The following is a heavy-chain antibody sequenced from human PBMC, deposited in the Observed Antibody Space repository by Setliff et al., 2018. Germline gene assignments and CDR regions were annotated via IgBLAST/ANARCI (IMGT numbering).Heavy chain of an antibody. CDR3: ARSQSFNFWSGYFWFDP. D-gene: IGHD3-3*01. J-gene: IGHJ5*02. CDR2: IYYSGST. Sequence: SETLSLTCTVSGGSISSHYWSWIRQPPGKGLEWIGSIYYSGSTNYNPSLKSRVTISVDTSKNQFSLKLSSVTAADTAVYYCARSQSFNFWSGYFWFDPWGQGTLVTSPQ. CDR1: GGSISSHY. V-gene: IGHV4-59*11.